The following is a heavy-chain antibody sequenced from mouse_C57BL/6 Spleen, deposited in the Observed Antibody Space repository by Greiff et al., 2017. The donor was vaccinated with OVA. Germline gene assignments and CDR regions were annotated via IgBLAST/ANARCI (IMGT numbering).Heavy chain of an antibody. J-gene: IGHJ2*01. CDR1: GYTFTDYE. Sequence: VHLVESGAELVRPGASVTLSCKASGYTFTDYEMHWVKQTPVHGLEWIGAIDPETGGTAYNQKFKGTAILTADKSSSTAYMELRSLTSEDSAVYYCTRAVYGSSIYYFDYWGQGTTLTVSS. CDR2: IDPETGGT. D-gene: IGHD1-1*01. V-gene: IGHV1-15*01. CDR3: TRAVYGSSIYYFDY.